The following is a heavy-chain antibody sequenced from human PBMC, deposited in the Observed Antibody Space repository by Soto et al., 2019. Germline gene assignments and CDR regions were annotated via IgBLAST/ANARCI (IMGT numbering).Heavy chain of an antibody. CDR3: ARKYQLLPYYNNWFDP. Sequence: SETLSLTCAVSGYSISSGYYWGWIRQPPGKGLEWIGSIYHSGSTYYNPSLKSRVTISVDTSKNQFSLKLSSVTAADTAVYYCARKYQLLPYYNNWFDPWGQGTLVTVSS. CDR1: GYSISSGYY. CDR2: IYHSGST. D-gene: IGHD2-2*01. V-gene: IGHV4-38-2*01. J-gene: IGHJ5*02.